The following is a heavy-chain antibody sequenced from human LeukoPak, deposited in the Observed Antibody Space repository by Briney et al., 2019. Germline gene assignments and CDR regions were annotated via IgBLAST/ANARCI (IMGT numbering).Heavy chain of an antibody. Sequence: ASVKVSCKASGYTFTSYYMHWVRQAPGQGLEWMGIINPSGGSTSYAQKFQGRVTMTRDTSTSTVYMELSSLRSEDTAVYYCATRHSVGATIEYYFDYWGQGTLVTVSS. V-gene: IGHV1-46*01. CDR3: ATRHSVGATIEYYFDY. J-gene: IGHJ4*02. CDR2: INPSGGST. CDR1: GYTFTSYY. D-gene: IGHD1-26*01.